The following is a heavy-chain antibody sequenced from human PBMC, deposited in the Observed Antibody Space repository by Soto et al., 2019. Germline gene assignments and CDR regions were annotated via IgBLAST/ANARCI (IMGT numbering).Heavy chain of an antibody. CDR1: GGNFSTHT. J-gene: IGHJ5*02. V-gene: IGHV1-69*04. D-gene: IGHD6-13*01. CDR3: ARDAGYIWFDP. CDR2: IIPILGIA. Sequence: SPLKAACKAAGGNFSTHTIRWHQQAPGQGLEWMGRIIPILGIANYAQKFQGRVTITADKSTSTAYMELSSLRSEDTAVYYCARDAGYIWFDPWGQGTLVTVSS.